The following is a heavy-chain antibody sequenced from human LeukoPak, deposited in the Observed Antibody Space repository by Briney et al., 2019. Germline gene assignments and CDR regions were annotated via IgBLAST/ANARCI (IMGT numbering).Heavy chain of an antibody. CDR1: GFTFSSYS. CDR3: ARDWLKRKWFVNYYYYMDV. Sequence: PGGSLRLSCAASGFTFSSYSMNWVRQAPGKGLEWVSATSSSDAGTYYAESVRGRFTISRDNAKNSLYLQMNSLRAEDTAVYYCARDWLKRKWFVNYYYYMDVWGKGTTVTISS. J-gene: IGHJ6*03. CDR2: TSSSDAGT. V-gene: IGHV3-21*01. D-gene: IGHD3-10*01.